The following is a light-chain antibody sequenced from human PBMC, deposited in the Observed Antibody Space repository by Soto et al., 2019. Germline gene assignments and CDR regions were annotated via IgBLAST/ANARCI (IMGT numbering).Light chain of an antibody. J-gene: IGKJ3*01. CDR3: QQRKNWPEFT. V-gene: IGKV3-11*01. Sequence: EIVLTQSPATLSLSPGERATLSCRASQSVSSSLVWYQQKRGQAPRLLIYDASKRDTGTPARFSGSGSGTDFTLTISSLEPEDFAVYYCQQRKNWPEFTFGPGTKVDIK. CDR1: QSVSSS. CDR2: DAS.